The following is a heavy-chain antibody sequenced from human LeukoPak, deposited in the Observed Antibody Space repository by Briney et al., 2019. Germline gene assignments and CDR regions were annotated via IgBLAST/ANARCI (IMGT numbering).Heavy chain of an antibody. CDR3: TRAGYDFWSGYYPGMVGYYFDY. Sequence: GGSLRLSCTASGFTFGDYAMSWVRQAPGKGLEWVGFIRSKAYGGTTEYAASVKGRFTSSIDDSKSISYLQMNSLKTEDTAVYYCTRAGYDFWSGYYPGMVGYYFDYWGQGTLVTVSS. D-gene: IGHD3-3*01. CDR2: IRSKAYGGTT. J-gene: IGHJ4*02. CDR1: GFTFGDYA. V-gene: IGHV3-49*04.